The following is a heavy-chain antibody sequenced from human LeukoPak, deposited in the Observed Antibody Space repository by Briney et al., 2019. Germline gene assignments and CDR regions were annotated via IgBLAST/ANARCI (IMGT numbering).Heavy chain of an antibody. CDR3: ARDGSGSYYNPPFDY. J-gene: IGHJ4*02. D-gene: IGHD3-10*01. Sequence: SETLSLTCAVSGGSISSSNWWSWVRQPPGKGLEWIGEIYHSGSTNYNPSLKSRVTISVDKSKNQFSLKLSSVTAADTAVYYCARDGSGSYYNPPFDYWGQGTLVTVSS. CDR1: GGSISSSNW. CDR2: IYHSGST. V-gene: IGHV4-4*02.